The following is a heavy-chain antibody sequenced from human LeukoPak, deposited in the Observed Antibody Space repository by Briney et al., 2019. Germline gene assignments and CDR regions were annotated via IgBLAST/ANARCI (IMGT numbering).Heavy chain of an antibody. V-gene: IGHV3-53*01. Sequence: GGSLRLSCAASGFTVSSNYMSWVRQAPGKGLEWVSVIYSGGSTYYADSVKGRFTISRDNSKNTLYLQMNSLRAEDTAVYYCARERYYYDSSGYSHYFDYWGQGTLVTVSS. D-gene: IGHD3-22*01. J-gene: IGHJ4*02. CDR2: IYSGGST. CDR1: GFTVSSNY. CDR3: ARERYYYDSSGYSHYFDY.